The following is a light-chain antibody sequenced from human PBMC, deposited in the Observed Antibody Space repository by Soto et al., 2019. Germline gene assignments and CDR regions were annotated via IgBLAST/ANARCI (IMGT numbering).Light chain of an antibody. J-gene: IGKJ4*01. CDR1: QSISTY. CDR2: DAS. CDR3: QQRRNWPPLT. Sequence: EVVLTQSPATLSLSPGERATLSCTASQSISTYLTWYQHKPGQAPRLLIYDASRRAPGIPARFSGSGSGTDFTLTISSLEPEDCAVYYCQQRRNWPPLTFGGGTKVEIK. V-gene: IGKV3-11*01.